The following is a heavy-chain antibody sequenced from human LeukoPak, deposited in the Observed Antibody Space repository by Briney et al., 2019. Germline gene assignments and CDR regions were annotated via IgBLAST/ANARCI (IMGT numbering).Heavy chain of an antibody. Sequence: VGSLRLSCAASGFTFSSYSINWGRQAPGTGVEWVSSISSSSSYIYYADSVKGRFTISRDNAKNSLYLQMNSLRAEDTAVYYCARHRGLDAGEYYFDYWGQGTLVTVSS. V-gene: IGHV3-21*01. J-gene: IGHJ4*02. CDR1: GFTFSSYS. CDR3: ARHRGLDAGEYYFDY. D-gene: IGHD3-10*01. CDR2: ISSSSSYI.